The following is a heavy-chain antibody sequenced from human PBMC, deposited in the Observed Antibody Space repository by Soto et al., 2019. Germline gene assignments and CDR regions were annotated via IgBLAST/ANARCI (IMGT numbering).Heavy chain of an antibody. CDR1: GYTFTNHD. Sequence: QVQLVQSGAEVKKPGASVKVSCKASGYTFTNHDINWMRQATGQGLEWMGWMNPNSGHTNYAQKFQGRVTMNRDTSISTAYMELTSLRSEDTAIYYCASDMRTTWGQGPLVTVSS. CDR3: ASDMRTT. J-gene: IGHJ5*02. CDR2: MNPNSGHT. D-gene: IGHD2-2*01. V-gene: IGHV1-8*01.